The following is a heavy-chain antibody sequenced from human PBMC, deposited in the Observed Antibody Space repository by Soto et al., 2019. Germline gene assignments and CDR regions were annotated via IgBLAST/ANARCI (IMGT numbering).Heavy chain of an antibody. J-gene: IGHJ4*02. D-gene: IGHD3-22*01. CDR3: ARGPLYYYDSSGPFQFDY. Sequence: QVQLVQSGAEVKKPGASVKVSCKASGYTFTSYGISWVRQAPGQGLEWMGWISAYNGNTNYAQKLQGRVTMTTDTSTSTAYMELRSLKSDDMAVYYCARGPLYYYDSSGPFQFDYWGQGTLVTVSS. V-gene: IGHV1-18*03. CDR1: GYTFTSYG. CDR2: ISAYNGNT.